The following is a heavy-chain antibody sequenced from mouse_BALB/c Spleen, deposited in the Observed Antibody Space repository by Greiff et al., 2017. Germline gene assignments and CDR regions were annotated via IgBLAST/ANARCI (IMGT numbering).Heavy chain of an antibody. V-gene: IGHV1-7*01. J-gene: IGHJ2*01. Sequence: VQLQQSGAELAKPGASVKMSCKASGYTFTSYWMHWVKQRPGQGLEWIGYINPSTGYTEYNQKFKDKATLTADKSSSTAYMQLSSLTSEDSAVYYCARSGRPHFDYWGQGTTLTVSS. D-gene: IGHD1-2*01. CDR2: INPSTGYT. CDR1: GYTFTSYW. CDR3: ARSGRPHFDY.